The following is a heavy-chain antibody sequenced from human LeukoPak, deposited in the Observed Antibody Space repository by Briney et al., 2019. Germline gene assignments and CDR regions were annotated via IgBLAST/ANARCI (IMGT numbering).Heavy chain of an antibody. Sequence: SETLSLTCTVSGGSISGYYWSWIRQHPGKGLEWIGYIYYSGSTYYNPSLKSRVTISVDTSKNQFSLKLSSVTAADTAVYYCARQLDYWGQGTLVTVSS. V-gene: IGHV4-31*03. CDR3: ARQLDY. J-gene: IGHJ4*02. CDR1: GGSISGYY. CDR2: IYYSGST.